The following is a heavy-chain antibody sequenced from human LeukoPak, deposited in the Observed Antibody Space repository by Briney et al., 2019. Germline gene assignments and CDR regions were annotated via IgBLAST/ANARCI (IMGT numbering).Heavy chain of an antibody. CDR3: ASSPEDGPDY. CDR1: GFTFSSYW. Sequence: GGSLRLSCAASGFTFSSYWMHWVRQAPGKGLVWVSRINSDGSSTNYADSVKGRFTISRDNAKNTLYLQMNSLRVEDTAVYYCASSPEDGPDYWGQGTLVTVSS. J-gene: IGHJ4*02. D-gene: IGHD5-24*01. V-gene: IGHV3-74*01. CDR2: INSDGSST.